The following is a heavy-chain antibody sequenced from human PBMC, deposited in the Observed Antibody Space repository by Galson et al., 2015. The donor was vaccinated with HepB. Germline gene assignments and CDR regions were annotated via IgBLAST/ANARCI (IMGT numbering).Heavy chain of an antibody. V-gene: IGHV4-59*01. D-gene: IGHD3-3*01. CDR1: VGSISSYY. J-gene: IGHJ3*02. CDR3: ARENRWDSGVVMGGAFDI. Sequence: SETLSLTCTVSVGSISSYYWSWIRQPPGKGLEWIGYIYYSGSTNYNPSLKSRVTISVDTSKSQFSLKLSSVTAADTAVYYCARENRWDSGVVMGGAFDIWGQGTMVTVSS. CDR2: IYYSGST.